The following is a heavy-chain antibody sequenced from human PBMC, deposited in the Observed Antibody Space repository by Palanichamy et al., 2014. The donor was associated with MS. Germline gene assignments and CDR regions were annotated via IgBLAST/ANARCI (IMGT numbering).Heavy chain of an antibody. V-gene: IGHV1-3*01. CDR3: ARESFGSGTKAFEI. D-gene: IGHD3-16*01. CDR1: GCSSTNCG. CDR2: INFGGAT. Sequence: QVQLVQSGAEVKKPGASVKVSCMSLGCSSTNCGVHWVRQAPGQGLGWMGWINFGGATVYSQTLQGRVIFTTDTSATTAYMELSKLRSEDTAVYYCARESFGSGTKAFEIWGQGAKVTVSS. J-gene: IGHJ3*02.